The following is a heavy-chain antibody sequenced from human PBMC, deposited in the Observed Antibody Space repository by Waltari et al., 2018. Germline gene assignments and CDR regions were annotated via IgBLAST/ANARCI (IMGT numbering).Heavy chain of an antibody. CDR1: GGSISSYY. D-gene: IGHD3-22*01. Sequence: QVQLQESGPGLVKPSETLSLTCTVSGGSISSYYWSWIRQPPGKGLEWIGYIYYSGSTNYNPSLKSRVTISVDTSKNQFSLKLSSVTAADTAVYYCARVATSSSGYYYPYWGQGTLVTVSS. J-gene: IGHJ4*02. CDR2: IYYSGST. V-gene: IGHV4-59*01. CDR3: ARVATSSSGYYYPY.